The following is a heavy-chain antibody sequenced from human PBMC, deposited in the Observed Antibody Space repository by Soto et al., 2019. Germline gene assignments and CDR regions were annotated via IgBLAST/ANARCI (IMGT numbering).Heavy chain of an antibody. CDR1: GFNFSDYY. Sequence: GSLRLSCAVSGFNFSDYYMTWIRQAPGKGLEWISYISTNSRYIKYADSIKGRFTISRDNAKSSLYLQMNSLRAEDTAIYYCARGLGGSYFIAYWGQGTLVTVSS. CDR2: ISTNSRYI. V-gene: IGHV3-11*06. D-gene: IGHD3-10*01. J-gene: IGHJ4*02. CDR3: ARGLGGSYFIAY.